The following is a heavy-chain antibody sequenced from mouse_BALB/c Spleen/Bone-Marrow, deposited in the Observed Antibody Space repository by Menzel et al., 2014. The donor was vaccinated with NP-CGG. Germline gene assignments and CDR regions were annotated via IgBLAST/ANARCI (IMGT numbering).Heavy chain of an antibody. J-gene: IGHJ1*01. CDR2: IRNKANGYTT. D-gene: IGHD1-1*01. CDR1: GFTFTDYY. Sequence: DVKLVESGGGLVQPGGSLRLSCATSGFTFTDYYMSWVRQTPGKALEWLGFIRNKANGYTTDYSVSVKGRFTISRDNSQSILYLQMNPLRAEDSATYYCARDENYDIYWYFDGWGAGTTVTVSS. V-gene: IGHV7-3*02. CDR3: ARDENYDIYWYFDG.